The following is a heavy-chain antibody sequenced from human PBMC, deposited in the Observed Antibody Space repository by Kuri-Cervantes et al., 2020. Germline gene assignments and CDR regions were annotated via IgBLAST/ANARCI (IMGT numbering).Heavy chain of an antibody. CDR2: INHSGST. CDR1: GGSFSGYY. J-gene: IGHJ6*02. CDR3: ARGWEDGDYFGYYYYGMDV. V-gene: IGHV4-34*01. Sequence: ESLKISCAVYGGSFSGYYWSWIRQPPGKGLEWIGEINHSGSTNYNPSLKSRVTISVDTSKNQFSLKLSSVTAADTAVYYCARGWEDGDYFGYYYYGMDVWGQGTTVTVSS. D-gene: IGHD4-17*01.